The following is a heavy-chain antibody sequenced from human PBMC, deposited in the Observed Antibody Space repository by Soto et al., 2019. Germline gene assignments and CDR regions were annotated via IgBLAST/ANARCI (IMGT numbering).Heavy chain of an antibody. D-gene: IGHD6-13*01. V-gene: IGHV3-23*01. CDR1: GFTFSSYA. J-gene: IGHJ5*02. CDR3: AKDRWEAAAATGGWFDP. Sequence: GGSLRLSCAASGFTFSSYAMSWVRQVPGKGLEWVSAISGSGGHTYYADSVKGRFTISRDNSKNTLYLQMNSLRAEDTAVYYCAKDRWEAAAATGGWFDPWGQGTLVTVSS. CDR2: ISGSGGHT.